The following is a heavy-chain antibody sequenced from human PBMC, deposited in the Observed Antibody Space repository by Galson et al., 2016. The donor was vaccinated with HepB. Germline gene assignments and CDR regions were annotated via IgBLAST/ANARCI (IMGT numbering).Heavy chain of an antibody. CDR3: AKRHYVTQSPDAFDI. V-gene: IGHV3-23*01. D-gene: IGHD4-17*01. CDR2: ISSGRTE. J-gene: IGHJ3*02. CDR1: GFTFSHYA. Sequence: SLRLSCAASGFTFSHYAVSWVRQAPGKGLEWVSDISSGRTEYYADSVKGRFTVSRDNSKSTLYLQMNSLRAEDTAIYFCAKRHYVTQSPDAFDIWGQGTMVTVSS.